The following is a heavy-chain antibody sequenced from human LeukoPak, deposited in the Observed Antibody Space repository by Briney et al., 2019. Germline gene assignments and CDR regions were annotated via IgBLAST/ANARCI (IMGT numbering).Heavy chain of an antibody. V-gene: IGHV3-9*01. CDR2: ISWNSGSI. Sequence: GGSLRLSCAASGFTFDDYAMHWVRQAPGKGLEWVSGISWNSGSIGYADSVKGRFTISRVNAKNSLYLQMNSLRAEDTALYYCAKGIYSSGWSLDYWGQGTLVTVSS. CDR3: AKGIYSSGWSLDY. J-gene: IGHJ4*02. D-gene: IGHD6-19*01. CDR1: GFTFDDYA.